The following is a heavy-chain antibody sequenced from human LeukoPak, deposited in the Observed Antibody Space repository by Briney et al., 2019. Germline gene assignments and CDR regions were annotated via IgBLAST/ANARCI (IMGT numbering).Heavy chain of an antibody. CDR2: ITSGTRT. CDR3: AKHFEYFFGSGREFDY. D-gene: IGHD3-10*01. CDR1: GFTFSSHW. Sequence: GGSLRLSCVASGFTFSSHWMSWVRQAPGKGLEWVSGITSGTRTYYADSVKGRFAISRDNSKNTLFLQMNSLRPEDTAVYFCAKHFEYFFGSGREFDYWGQGTLVTVSS. J-gene: IGHJ4*02. V-gene: IGHV3-66*02.